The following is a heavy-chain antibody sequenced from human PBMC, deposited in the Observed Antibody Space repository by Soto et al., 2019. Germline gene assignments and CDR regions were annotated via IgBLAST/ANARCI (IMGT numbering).Heavy chain of an antibody. CDR1: GGSISSYY. CDR2: IYTSGST. CDR3: ARDLGITMIGTGFDY. D-gene: IGHD3-22*01. V-gene: IGHV4-4*07. Sequence: PSETLSLTCTVSGGSISSYYWSWIRQPAGKGLEWIGRIYTSGSTNYNPSLKSRVTMSVDTSKNQFSLKLSSVTAADTAVYYCARDLGITMIGTGFDYWGQRTLVTVSS. J-gene: IGHJ4*02.